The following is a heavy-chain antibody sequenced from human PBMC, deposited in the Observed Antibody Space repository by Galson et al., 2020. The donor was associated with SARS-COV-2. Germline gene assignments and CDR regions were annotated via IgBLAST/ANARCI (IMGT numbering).Heavy chain of an antibody. Sequence: QLGESLKISCAASGFTFSSYWMSWVRQAPRKGLEWVANIKQDGSEKYYVDSVKGRFTISRDNAKNSLYLQMNSLRAEDTAVYYCARADYPNYDFWSGYYEGGNWFDPWGQGTLVTVSS. J-gene: IGHJ5*02. D-gene: IGHD3-3*01. CDR1: GFTFSSYW. CDR3: ARADYPNYDFWSGYYEGGNWFDP. V-gene: IGHV3-7*01. CDR2: IKQDGSEK.